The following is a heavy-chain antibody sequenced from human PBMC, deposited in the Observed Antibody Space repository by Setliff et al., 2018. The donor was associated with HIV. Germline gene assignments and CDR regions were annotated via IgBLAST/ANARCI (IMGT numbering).Heavy chain of an antibody. D-gene: IGHD3-10*01. CDR3: AKVFAFGIDAFDI. V-gene: IGHV3-74*01. Sequence: GGSLRLSCAASGFTFSSYWMHWVRQAPGKGLVWVSTIGAAGYPTHYAESVKGRFTISKDNSQNALYLQMNSLTDEDTAVYYCAKVFAFGIDAFDIWGQGTMLTVSS. J-gene: IGHJ3*02. CDR1: GFTFSSYW. CDR2: IGAAGYPT.